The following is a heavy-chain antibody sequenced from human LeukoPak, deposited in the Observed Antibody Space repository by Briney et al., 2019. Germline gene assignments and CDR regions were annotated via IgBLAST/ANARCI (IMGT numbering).Heavy chain of an antibody. D-gene: IGHD6-19*01. CDR2: TYYRSKWYN. CDR1: GDSVSSNSAV. Sequence: SQTLSLTCAISGDSVSSNSAVWNWIRQSPSRGLEWLGGTYYRSKWYNDYAVSVESRININPDTAKNQFSLQLNSVTPEDTAVYYCARDVDIAVAGTFDFWGQGTLVTVSS. CDR3: ARDVDIAVAGTFDF. J-gene: IGHJ4*02. V-gene: IGHV6-1*01.